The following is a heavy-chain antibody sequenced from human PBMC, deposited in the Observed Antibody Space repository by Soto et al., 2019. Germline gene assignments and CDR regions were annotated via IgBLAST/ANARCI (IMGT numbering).Heavy chain of an antibody. Sequence: SVKVSCKTSGFTFRSSAVQWVRQARGQRLEWIGWLVVGTGNTNYAQKFQQRVTISSDRSTNTVSMELSSLTSEDTAVYYCATGAYCSGDSCSDYYYYYYGMDLWGQGTTVTVSS. CDR2: LVVGTGNT. J-gene: IGHJ6*02. D-gene: IGHD2-15*01. CDR1: GFTFRSSA. V-gene: IGHV1-58*01. CDR3: ATGAYCSGDSCSDYYYYYYGMDL.